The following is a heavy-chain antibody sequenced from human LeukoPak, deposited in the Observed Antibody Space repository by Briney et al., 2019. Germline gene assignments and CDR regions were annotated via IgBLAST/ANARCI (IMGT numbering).Heavy chain of an antibody. V-gene: IGHV4-34*01. Sequence: SETLSLTCAVYGGSFSGYYWSWIRQPPGKGLEWIGEINHSGSTNYNPSLKSRVTISVDTSKNQFSLKLSSVTAADTAVYYCARGYGSGRRYYYYGMDVWGQGTTVTVSS. CDR1: GGSFSGYY. CDR2: INHSGST. CDR3: ARGYGSGRRYYYYGMDV. J-gene: IGHJ6*02. D-gene: IGHD3-10*01.